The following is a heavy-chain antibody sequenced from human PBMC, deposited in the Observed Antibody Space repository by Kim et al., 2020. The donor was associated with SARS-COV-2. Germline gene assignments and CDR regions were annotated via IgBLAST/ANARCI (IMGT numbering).Heavy chain of an antibody. J-gene: IGHJ4*02. V-gene: IGHV3-23*01. D-gene: IGHD6-19*01. Sequence: DSVKGRFPISRDNSKNTLYLQMNSLRAEDTAVYDCAKALLNSGWCPDDYWGQGTLVTVSS. CDR3: AKALLNSGWCPDDY.